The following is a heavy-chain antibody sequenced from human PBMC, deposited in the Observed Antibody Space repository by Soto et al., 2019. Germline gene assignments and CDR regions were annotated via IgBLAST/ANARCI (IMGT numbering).Heavy chain of an antibody. J-gene: IGHJ4*02. V-gene: IGHV3-48*02. CDR2: ISSSSSTI. D-gene: IGHD2-15*01. CDR1: GFTFSSFS. Sequence: EVQLMKSGGGLVQPGGSLRLSCAASGFTFSSFSMHWVRQAPGKGLEWVSYISSSSSTIYYADSVRGRFTISRDNAKNSLYLQMNSLRDEDTAVFYCARDAPRCSGGTCLDYWGQGTLVTVSS. CDR3: ARDAPRCSGGTCLDY.